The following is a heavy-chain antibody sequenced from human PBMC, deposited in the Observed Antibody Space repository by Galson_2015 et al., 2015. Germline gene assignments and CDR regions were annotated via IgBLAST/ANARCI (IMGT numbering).Heavy chain of an antibody. CDR3: ARAPLRDYGDYLDY. D-gene: IGHD4-17*01. J-gene: IGHJ4*02. CDR1: GFTVATHY. Sequence: CLRLSCAASGFTVATHYMSWVRQAPGKGLEWVSVIYSDGSSFYGDSVTGRFAISRDSSKNALYLQMNSLRAEDTAVYYCARAPLRDYGDYLDYWGQGALVTVSS. CDR2: IYSDGSS. V-gene: IGHV3-53*01.